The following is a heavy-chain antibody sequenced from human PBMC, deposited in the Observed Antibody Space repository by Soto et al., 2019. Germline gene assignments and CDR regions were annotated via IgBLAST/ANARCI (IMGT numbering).Heavy chain of an antibody. D-gene: IGHD4-17*01. CDR2: IYYSGST. CDR1: GGSISNFY. CDR3: EIYSDWLSSQIDY. J-gene: IGHJ4*02. V-gene: IGHV4-59*01. Sequence: WETLSLTWTGSGGSISNFYWSWIRQPPGKGLEWIGYIYYSGSTNYNPSLKSRVTISVDTSKNQFSLKVSSVTAADTAVYYCEIYSDWLSSQIDYCGQGTLVTVSS.